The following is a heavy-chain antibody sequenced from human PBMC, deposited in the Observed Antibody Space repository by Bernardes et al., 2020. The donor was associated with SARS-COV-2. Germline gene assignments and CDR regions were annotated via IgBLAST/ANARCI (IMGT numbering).Heavy chain of an antibody. J-gene: IGHJ2*01. D-gene: IGHD6-19*01. CDR2: IHYSGYT. Sequence: SETLSLTCAVSGGSISSGSYYWGLIRQPPGKGLEYIGSIHYSGYTYYNPSLKSRLTISVDTSKNQFSLKLSSVTAADTAVYYCARHFGIADSSGLFLGPYYFDLWGRGTLVTVSS. CDR1: GGSISSGSYY. V-gene: IGHV4-39*01. CDR3: ARHFGIADSSGLFLGPYYFDL.